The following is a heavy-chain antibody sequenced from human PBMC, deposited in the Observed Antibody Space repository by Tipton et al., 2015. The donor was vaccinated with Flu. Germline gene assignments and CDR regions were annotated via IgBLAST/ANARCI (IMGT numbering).Heavy chain of an antibody. V-gene: IGHV3-43*02. Sequence: SLRLSCGASGFTFDDYTMHWVRRVPGKGLEWVSLISGDGTSTYYADSVKGRFTISRDSSRNSLYLQMNSLRTEDAALYYCAMGQYQLLWRGPFDYWGQGTLVTVSS. D-gene: IGHD2-2*01. CDR3: AMGQYQLLWRGPFDY. CDR2: ISGDGTST. J-gene: IGHJ4*02. CDR1: GFTFDDYT.